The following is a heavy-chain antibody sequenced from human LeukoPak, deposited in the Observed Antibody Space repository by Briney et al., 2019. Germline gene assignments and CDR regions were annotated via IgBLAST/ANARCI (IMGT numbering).Heavy chain of an antibody. CDR3: ARAPREQQLFDY. J-gene: IGHJ4*02. D-gene: IGHD6-13*01. Sequence: GGSLRLSCAASGFTVSSNYMSWVRQAPGKGLEWVSVIYSGGSTYYADSVKGRFTISRDNSKNTLYLQMNSLRAEDTAVYYCARAPREQQLFDYWGQGTLVTVSS. V-gene: IGHV3-53*01. CDR1: GFTVSSNY. CDR2: IYSGGST.